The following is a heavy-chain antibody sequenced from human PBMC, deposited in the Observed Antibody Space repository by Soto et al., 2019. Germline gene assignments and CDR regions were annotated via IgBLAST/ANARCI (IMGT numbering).Heavy chain of an antibody. V-gene: IGHV4-34*01. J-gene: IGHJ4*02. Sequence: SETLSLTCAVYGGSFSGYYWSWIRQPPGKGLEWIGEINHSGSTNYNPSLKSRVTISVDTSKNQFSLKLSSVTAADTAVYYCARNRGFDFYYFDSWGQGAQVTVAS. D-gene: IGHD5-12*01. CDR1: GGSFSGYY. CDR2: INHSGST. CDR3: ARNRGFDFYYFDS.